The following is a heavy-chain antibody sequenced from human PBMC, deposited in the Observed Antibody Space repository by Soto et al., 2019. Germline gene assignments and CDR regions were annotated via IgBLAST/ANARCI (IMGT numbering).Heavy chain of an antibody. CDR2: FNPMSGST. J-gene: IGHJ4*02. Sequence: QVQLVQSGAEVKKPGASVKISCKTSGYIFINYYINWVRQAPGQGLEWVALFNPMSGSTNYAQKLQGRVPVTSDTYTSTVYMELSRLISEDTAVYYCARDLAAADYWGQGTLVTVSS. V-gene: IGHV1-46*04. CDR1: GYIFINYY. D-gene: IGHD6-13*01. CDR3: ARDLAAADY.